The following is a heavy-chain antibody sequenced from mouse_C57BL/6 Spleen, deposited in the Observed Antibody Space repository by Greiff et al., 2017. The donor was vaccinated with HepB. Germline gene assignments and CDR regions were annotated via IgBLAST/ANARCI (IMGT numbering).Heavy chain of an antibody. CDR1: GYTFTSYD. CDR2: IYPRDGST. V-gene: IGHV1-85*01. CDR3: ARSFYGSSSSWFAY. J-gene: IGHJ3*01. Sequence: VKLMESGPELVKPGASVKLSCKASGYTFTSYDINWVKQRPGQGLEWIGWIYPRDGSTKYNEKFKGKATLTVDTSSSTAYMELHSLTSEDSAVYFCARSFYGSSSSWFAYWGQGTLVTVSA. D-gene: IGHD1-1*01.